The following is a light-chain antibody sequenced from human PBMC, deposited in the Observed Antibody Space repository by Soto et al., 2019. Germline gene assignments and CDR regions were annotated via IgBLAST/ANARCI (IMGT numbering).Light chain of an antibody. V-gene: IGKV3-20*01. CDR1: QSVIGDY. CDR2: GAS. Sequence: EIVLTQSPGTLSLSPGEGVTLSCRASQSVIGDYLAWYQSKPGQAPRLLIHGASNRATGIPDRFSGSGSGTDFTLTIGRLEPEDFAVYYCQQYLITPWTFGQGTKVDIK. J-gene: IGKJ1*01. CDR3: QQYLITPWT.